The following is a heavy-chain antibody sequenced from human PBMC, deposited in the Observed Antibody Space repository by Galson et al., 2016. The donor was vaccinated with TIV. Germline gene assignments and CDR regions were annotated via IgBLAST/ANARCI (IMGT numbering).Heavy chain of an antibody. CDR3: VKDRHYYGSGNYYTPLDYYYYMDV. Sequence: LSLTCTVSGGSISNDYWSWIRQPAGKGLEWIGRIYSSGSTKYNPSLKSRVTISVDPSKNQFSLKLTSVTAADTAVYYCVKDRHYYGSGNYYTPLDYYYYMDVWGKGTTVTVSS. CDR1: GGSISNDY. J-gene: IGHJ6*03. V-gene: IGHV4-4*07. D-gene: IGHD3-10*01. CDR2: IYSSGST.